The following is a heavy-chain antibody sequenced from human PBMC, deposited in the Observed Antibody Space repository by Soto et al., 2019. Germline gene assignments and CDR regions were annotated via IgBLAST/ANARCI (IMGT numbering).Heavy chain of an antibody. CDR2: IYDSGST. J-gene: IGHJ3*02. V-gene: IGHV4-30-4*01. CDR3: ARVFDSPYSSSWYSAFDI. D-gene: IGHD6-13*01. Sequence: QVQLQEAGPGLVKPSQTLSLTCTVSGGSISSGDYYWSWIRQPPGKGLEWLGYIYDSGSTHYNPSLESRVTISVDTSNNQFSLRLASVTAADTAVYYCARVFDSPYSSSWYSAFDIWGQGTMVTVSS. CDR1: GGSISSGDYY.